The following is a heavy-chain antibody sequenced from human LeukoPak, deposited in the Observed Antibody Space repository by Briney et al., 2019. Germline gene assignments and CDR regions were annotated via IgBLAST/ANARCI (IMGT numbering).Heavy chain of an antibody. V-gene: IGHV3-30*18. D-gene: IGHD6-13*01. CDR1: GFTFSSYG. Sequence: GGSLRLSCAASGFTFSSYGMHWVRQAPGKGLERVAFISYDGSNKYYADSVKGRFAISRDNSKRTLYLHMNSLRAEDTAVYYCAKDQSSSNWYVDYWGQGTLVTVSS. CDR2: ISYDGSNK. J-gene: IGHJ4*02. CDR3: AKDQSSSNWYVDY.